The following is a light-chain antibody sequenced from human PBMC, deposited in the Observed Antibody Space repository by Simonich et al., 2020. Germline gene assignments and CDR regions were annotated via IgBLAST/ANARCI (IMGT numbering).Light chain of an antibody. J-gene: IGLJ3*02. V-gene: IGLV1-47*01. CDR2: RNN. Sequence: QSVLTQPPSASGTPGQRVTISCSGSSSNIGSNYVYWYQQLPGTAPKLLIYRNNQRPSGVPDRFSGSKSGTSASLAISGLRSEDEADYYGAAWDDSLSGSWVFGGGTKLTVL. CDR3: AAWDDSLSGSWV. CDR1: SSNIGSNY.